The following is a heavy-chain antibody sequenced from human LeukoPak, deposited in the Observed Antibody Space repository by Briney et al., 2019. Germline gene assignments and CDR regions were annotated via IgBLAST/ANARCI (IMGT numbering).Heavy chain of an antibody. CDR2: ISASGGNT. CDR3: AKTRYSSSWFDY. D-gene: IGHD6-13*01. CDR1: GLTFSSYA. V-gene: IGHV3-23*01. J-gene: IGHJ4*02. Sequence: GGSLRLSCAASGLTFSSYAMSWVRQAPGQGLEWVSAISASGGNTYYADSVKGRFTISRDNSKNTPYLQMNSLRAEDTAVYYCAKTRYSSSWFDYWGQGTLVTVSS.